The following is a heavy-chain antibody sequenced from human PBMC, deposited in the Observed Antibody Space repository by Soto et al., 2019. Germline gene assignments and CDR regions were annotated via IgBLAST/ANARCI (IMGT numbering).Heavy chain of an antibody. CDR3: ARVNSNYEYYYYYYMDV. Sequence: ASVKVSCKACGDTFTSNGISWVRQAPGQGLEWMGWISAYNGNTNYAQKLQGRVTMTTDTSTSTAYMELRSLRSDDTAVYYCARVNSNYEYYYYYYMDVWGKGTTVTVSS. CDR1: GDTFTSNG. D-gene: IGHD4-4*01. CDR2: ISAYNGNT. V-gene: IGHV1-18*01. J-gene: IGHJ6*03.